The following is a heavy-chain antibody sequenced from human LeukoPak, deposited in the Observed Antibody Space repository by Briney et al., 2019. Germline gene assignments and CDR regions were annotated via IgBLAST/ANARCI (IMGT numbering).Heavy chain of an antibody. CDR1: GRSISSYY. CDR2: IYTSGST. J-gene: IGHJ3*02. D-gene: IGHD6-19*01. Sequence: SETLSLTCTVSGRSISSYYWSWIRQPAGKGLEWIGRIYTSGSTNCNPSLKSRVTMSVDTSKNQFSLKLSSVTAADTAVYYCARGRSSGWYEGGAFDIWGQGTMVTVSS. CDR3: ARGRSSGWYEGGAFDI. V-gene: IGHV4-4*07.